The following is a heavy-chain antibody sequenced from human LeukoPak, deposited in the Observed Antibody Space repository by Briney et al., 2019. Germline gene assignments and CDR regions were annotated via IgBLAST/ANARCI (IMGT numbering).Heavy chain of an antibody. CDR1: GFNFNDYY. Sequence: GGSLRLSCAASGFNFNDYYMSWMRQAPGKGLEWISYISGSGTNIYYADSVKGRFTISRDNAKNSLYLQMNSLRAEDTAVYYCARGLCPNYWGQGTLVTVSS. V-gene: IGHV3-11*04. D-gene: IGHD2/OR15-2a*01. J-gene: IGHJ4*02. CDR2: ISGSGTNI. CDR3: ARGLCPNY.